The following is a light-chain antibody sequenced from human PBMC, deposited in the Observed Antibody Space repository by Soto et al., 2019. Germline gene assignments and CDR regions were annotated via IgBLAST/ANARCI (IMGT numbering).Light chain of an antibody. Sequence: DIQLTQSPSFLSASVGDRVTISCRASQGISSYLAWYQQKPGKAPKLLIYAASTLQSGVPSRFSGSGSGTEFTLTISSLQPEDFATYYCQQLNTYPLTFGPGTRLEMK. CDR1: QGISSY. CDR3: QQLNTYPLT. CDR2: AAS. J-gene: IGKJ5*01. V-gene: IGKV1-9*01.